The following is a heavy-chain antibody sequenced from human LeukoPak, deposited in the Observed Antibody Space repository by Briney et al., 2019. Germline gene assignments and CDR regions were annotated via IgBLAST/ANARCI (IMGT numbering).Heavy chain of an antibody. Sequence: PGGSLSLSCAASGYTSSSYEMNWVRQAPGKGLECVSYISSSGSPIYYAHSVKGRYTISRDNAKHSLSLQMNSLRAEDTAVYYCARAPGSQLLFSSYYYYYVDVWGKGTTVTVSS. V-gene: IGHV3-48*03. CDR1: GYTSSSYE. J-gene: IGHJ6*03. D-gene: IGHD2-2*01. CDR3: ARAPGSQLLFSSYYYYYVDV. CDR2: ISSSGSPI.